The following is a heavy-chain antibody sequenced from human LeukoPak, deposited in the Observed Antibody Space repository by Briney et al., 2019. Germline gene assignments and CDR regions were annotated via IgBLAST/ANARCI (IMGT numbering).Heavy chain of an antibody. CDR1: GFIFSSYS. CDR3: VRASHIVVVTGIPQGYYYYMDV. Sequence: PGESLRLSCAASGFIFSSYSMNWVRQAPGKGLEWVSDISSSDGTIYYTDSVKGRFTISRDNAKSSLYLQMNSLRAEDTAVYYCVRASHIVVVTGIPQGYYYYMDVWGKGTTVTVSS. D-gene: IGHD2-21*02. CDR2: ISSSDGTI. J-gene: IGHJ6*03. V-gene: IGHV3-48*04.